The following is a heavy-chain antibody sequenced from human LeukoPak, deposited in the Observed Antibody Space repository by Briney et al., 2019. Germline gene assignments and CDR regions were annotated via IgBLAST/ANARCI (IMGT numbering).Heavy chain of an antibody. CDR2: INHRGSA. V-gene: IGHV4-34*01. J-gene: IGHJ5*02. Sequence: PSETLSLTCALYGGSFSGYYWSWIRQPPGKGLEWIGEINHRGSANYNPSLKSRVTISVDTSKNQFSLKLSSVTAADTAVYYCARWSSNYYDSSGRRFDPWGQGTLVTVSS. D-gene: IGHD3-22*01. CDR1: GGSFSGYY. CDR3: ARWSSNYYDSSGRRFDP.